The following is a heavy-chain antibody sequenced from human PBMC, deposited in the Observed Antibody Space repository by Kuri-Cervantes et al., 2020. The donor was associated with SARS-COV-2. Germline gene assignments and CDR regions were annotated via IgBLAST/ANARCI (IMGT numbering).Heavy chain of an antibody. CDR3: ARESGSGSFSVAAALDY. V-gene: IGHV3-23*01. J-gene: IGHJ4*02. Sequence: GESLKISCAASGFTFSSYAMSWVRQAPGKGLEWVSAISGSGGSTYYADSVKGRFTISRDNSKNTLYLQMNSLRAEDTAVYYCARESGSGSFSVAAALDYWGQGTLVTVSS. CDR1: GFTFSSYA. CDR2: ISGSGGST. D-gene: IGHD3-10*01.